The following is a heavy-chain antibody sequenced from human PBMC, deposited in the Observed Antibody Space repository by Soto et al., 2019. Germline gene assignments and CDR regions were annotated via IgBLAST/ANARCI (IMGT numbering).Heavy chain of an antibody. V-gene: IGHV4-30-2*01. CDR3: ARVLSP. CDR1: GGSISSGGYS. J-gene: IGHJ5*02. CDR2: IYHSGST. Sequence: QLQLQESGSGLVKPSQTLSLTCAVSGGSISSGGYSWSWIRQPPGKGLEWIGHIYHSGSTYYNPSTXSRXTITVARSKNQFSLKLSAAAAADTAVYYCARVLSPWGQGTLVTVSS.